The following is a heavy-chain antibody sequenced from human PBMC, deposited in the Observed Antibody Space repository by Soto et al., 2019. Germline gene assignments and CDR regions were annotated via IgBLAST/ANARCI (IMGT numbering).Heavy chain of an antibody. Sequence: GGSLRLSCAASGFTFSSYSMNWVRQAPGKGLEWVSSISSSSSYIYYADSVKGRFTISRDNAKNSLYLQMNSLRAEDTAVYYCARVVGSYSPRFPDAFDIWGQGTMVTVSS. CDR2: ISSSSSYI. V-gene: IGHV3-21*01. D-gene: IGHD1-26*01. CDR3: ARVVGSYSPRFPDAFDI. CDR1: GFTFSSYS. J-gene: IGHJ3*02.